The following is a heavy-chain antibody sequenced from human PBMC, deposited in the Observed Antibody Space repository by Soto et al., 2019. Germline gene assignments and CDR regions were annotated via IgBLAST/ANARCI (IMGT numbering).Heavy chain of an antibody. CDR2: ISAYNGNT. V-gene: IGHV1-18*01. D-gene: IGHD6-6*01. CDR1: GYTFTSYG. CDR3: ARDRVEYSSSENAFDI. J-gene: IGHJ3*02. Sequence: QVQLVQSGAEVKKPGASVKVSCKASGYTFTSYGISWVRQAPGQGLEWMGWISAYNGNTNYAQKLQGRVTMTTDTSTSTAYMELRSVRSDDTAVYYCARDRVEYSSSENAFDIWGQGTMVTVSS.